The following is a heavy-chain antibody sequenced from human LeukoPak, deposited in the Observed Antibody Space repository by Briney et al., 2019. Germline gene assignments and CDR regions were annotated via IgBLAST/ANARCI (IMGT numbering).Heavy chain of an antibody. CDR1: GGSFRNSA. J-gene: IGHJ5*02. CDR2: IIPLFGPS. D-gene: IGHD3-22*01. Sequence: SVKVSCKASGGSFRNSAISWIRQAPGQGLEWVGGIIPLFGPSKYSQKFQGRVTISTDESTGTTYMELTSLTSEDTAVYYCARPAYYDTSYYYDHWGQGALITVSS. V-gene: IGHV1-69*05. CDR3: ARPAYYDTSYYYDH.